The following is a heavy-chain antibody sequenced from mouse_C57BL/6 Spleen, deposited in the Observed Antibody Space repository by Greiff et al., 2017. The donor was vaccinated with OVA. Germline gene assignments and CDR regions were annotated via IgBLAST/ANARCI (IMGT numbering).Heavy chain of an antibody. CDR2: IYIGNGYT. Sequence: EVKLMESGAELVRPGSSVKMSCKTSGYTFTSYGINWVKQRPGQGLEWIGYIYIGNGYTEYNEKFKGKATLTSDTSSSTAYMQLSSLTSEDSAIYFCARKPYGSSHWYFDVWGTGTTVTVSS. J-gene: IGHJ1*03. CDR3: ARKPYGSSHWYFDV. D-gene: IGHD1-1*01. CDR1: GYTFTSYG. V-gene: IGHV1-58*01.